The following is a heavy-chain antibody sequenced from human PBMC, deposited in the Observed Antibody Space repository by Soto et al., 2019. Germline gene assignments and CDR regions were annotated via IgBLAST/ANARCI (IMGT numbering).Heavy chain of an antibody. J-gene: IGHJ5*02. V-gene: IGHV4-39*01. CDR2: IYYSGST. CDR1: GGSISSSSYY. CDR3: ARHRRHYYDSSGYLNWFDP. D-gene: IGHD3-22*01. Sequence: SETLSLTCTVSGGSISSSSYYWGWIRQPPGKGLEWIGSIYYSGSTYYNPSLKSRVTISVDTSKNQFSLKLSSVTAADTAVYYCARHRRHYYDSSGYLNWFDPWGQGTLVTVSS.